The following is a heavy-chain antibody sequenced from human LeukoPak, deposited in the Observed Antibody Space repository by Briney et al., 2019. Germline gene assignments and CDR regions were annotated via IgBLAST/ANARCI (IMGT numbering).Heavy chain of an antibody. CDR2: ISGSGGST. V-gene: IGHV3-23*01. J-gene: IGHJ6*03. CDR3: ARRVDGSGRYRGYYYYMDV. D-gene: IGHD3-10*01. Sequence: PGGSLRLSCAASGFTFSSYAMSWVRQAPGKGLEWVSAISGSGGSTYYADSVKGRFTISRDNAKNSLYLQMNSLRAEDTALYYCARRVDGSGRYRGYYYYMDVWGKGTTVTISS. CDR1: GFTFSSYA.